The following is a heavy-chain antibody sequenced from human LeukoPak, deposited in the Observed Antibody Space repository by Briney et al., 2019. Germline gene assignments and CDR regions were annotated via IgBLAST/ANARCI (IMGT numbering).Heavy chain of an antibody. V-gene: IGHV5-51*01. CDR3: ARGRTVVGYCSGGSCHPLDY. CDR1: GYSFTSYW. Sequence: GESLKISCKGSGYSFTSYWIGWVRQMAGKGLGWMGIIYPGDSDTRYRPSFQGQVTISAGKSISTAYLQWSSLKASDTAMYYCARGRTVVGYCSGGSCHPLDYWGQGTLVTVSS. CDR2: IYPGDSDT. J-gene: IGHJ4*02. D-gene: IGHD2-15*01.